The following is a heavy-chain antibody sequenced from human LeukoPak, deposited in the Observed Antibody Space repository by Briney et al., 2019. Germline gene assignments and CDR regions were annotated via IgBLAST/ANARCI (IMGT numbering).Heavy chain of an antibody. J-gene: IGHJ4*02. CDR1: GFTVSSNY. Sequence: GGSLRLSRAASGFTVSSNYMSWVRQAPGKGLEWVSAISGSGGSTYYADSVKGRFTISRDNSKNTLYLQMNSLRAEDTAVYYCAKPRQRAVAGTTFDYWGQGTLVTVSS. CDR3: AKPRQRAVAGTTFDY. V-gene: IGHV3-23*01. D-gene: IGHD6-19*01. CDR2: ISGSGGST.